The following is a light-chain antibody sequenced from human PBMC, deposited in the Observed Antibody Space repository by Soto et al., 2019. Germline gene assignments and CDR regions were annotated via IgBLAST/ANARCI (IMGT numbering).Light chain of an antibody. CDR2: GAS. J-gene: IGKJ3*01. V-gene: IGKV3-15*01. CDR3: QQYNNWPPGFT. Sequence: EIVMTQSPATLSVSPGARATLSCRASQSVSSNLAWYQQKPGQAPRLLIYGASTRATGIPATFSGSGSGTEFTLTISSQQSEDFAVYYCQQYNNWPPGFTFGPGTKVDIK. CDR1: QSVSSN.